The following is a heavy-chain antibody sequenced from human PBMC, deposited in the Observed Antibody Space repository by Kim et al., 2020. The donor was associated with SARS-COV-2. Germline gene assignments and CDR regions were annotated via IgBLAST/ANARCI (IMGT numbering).Heavy chain of an antibody. D-gene: IGHD6-13*01. Sequence: SETLSLTCTVSGGSISSSIYYWGWIRQPPGKGMEWIGSIYYSGSTYYNPSLKSRVTISVDTSKNQFSMKLSSVTAADTAVYYCARQGVAAAGRGVDYWGQPTLVTVST. CDR3: ARQGVAAAGRGVDY. CDR2: IYYSGST. CDR1: GGSISSSIYY. J-gene: IGHJ4*01. V-gene: IGHV4-39*01.